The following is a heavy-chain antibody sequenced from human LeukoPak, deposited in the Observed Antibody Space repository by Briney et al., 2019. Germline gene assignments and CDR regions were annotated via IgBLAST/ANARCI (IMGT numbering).Heavy chain of an antibody. V-gene: IGHV3-48*01. CDR2: ITSSSTTI. J-gene: IGHJ4*02. CDR3: ARRQVGANPFDR. D-gene: IGHD1-26*01. CDR1: GFTFSSYN. Sequence: PGGSLSLSCAASGFTFSSYNMNWVRQAPGKGLEWVSYITSSSTTIYYADSVKGRFTISRDNSKNSLYLKMNSLRGDDTAVYYCARRQVGANPFDRWGQGTLVTVSS.